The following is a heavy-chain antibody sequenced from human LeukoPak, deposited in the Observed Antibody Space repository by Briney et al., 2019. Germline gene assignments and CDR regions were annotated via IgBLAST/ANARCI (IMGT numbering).Heavy chain of an antibody. V-gene: IGHV3-9*03. CDR2: ISWNSGSI. D-gene: IGHD3-3*01. J-gene: IGHJ6*04. CDR3: AKAMNPYYDFWSGYNY. Sequence: GRSLRLSCAASGFTFDDYAMHWVRQAPGKGLEWVSGISWNSGSIGYADSVKGRFTISRDNAKNSLYLQMNSLRAEDMALYYCAKAMNPYYDFWSGYNYWGIGTTVTVSS. CDR1: GFTFDDYA.